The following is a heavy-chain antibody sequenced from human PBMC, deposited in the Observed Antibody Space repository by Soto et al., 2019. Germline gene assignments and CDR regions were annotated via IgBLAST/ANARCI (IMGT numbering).Heavy chain of an antibody. CDR3: ALTRRSSLLEVAGPGFEY. J-gene: IGHJ4*02. CDR2: LSYEGSEE. D-gene: IGHD6-19*01. CDR1: GFNFGVFG. Sequence: PXGSLRLSCSDAGFNFGVFGMNWVRQAPGRGLEWLSVLSYEGSEEYYADSVRGRFTISRDNSKNTLFLQMDSLRVDDTGVYYCALTRRSSLLEVAGPGFEYWGQGSLVTVSS. V-gene: IGHV3-30*03.